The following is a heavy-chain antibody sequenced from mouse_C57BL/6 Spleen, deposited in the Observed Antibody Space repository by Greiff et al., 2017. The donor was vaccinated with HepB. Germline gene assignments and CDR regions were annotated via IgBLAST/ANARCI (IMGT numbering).Heavy chain of an antibody. Sequence: VQLQQPGTELVKPGASVKLSCKASGYTFTSYWMHWVKQRPGQGLEWIGNINPSNGGTNYNEKFKSKATLTVDKSTSKAYMQLSSLTSEDPAVYYCARDYGSSSWFAYWGQGTLVTVSA. CDR1: GYTFTSYW. CDR3: ARDYGSSSWFAY. J-gene: IGHJ3*01. CDR2: INPSNGGT. V-gene: IGHV1-53*01. D-gene: IGHD1-1*01.